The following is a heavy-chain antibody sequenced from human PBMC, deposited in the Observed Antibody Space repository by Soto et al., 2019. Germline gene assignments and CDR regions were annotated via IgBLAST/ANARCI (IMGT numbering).Heavy chain of an antibody. J-gene: IGHJ3*02. CDR3: AISPYGGHLGLAVDI. D-gene: IGHD3-16*01. Sequence: EVQLVESGGGLVQPGGSLRLSCAASGFTFSIHWMTWVRQAPGKGLEWVANIKQDGRETDYVDSVKGRFTISRDNAKNSLYLQMSRLRAEDTVVYYFAISPYGGHLGLAVDIWGQGTRVSVSS. CDR1: GFTFSIHW. CDR2: IKQDGRET. V-gene: IGHV3-7*01.